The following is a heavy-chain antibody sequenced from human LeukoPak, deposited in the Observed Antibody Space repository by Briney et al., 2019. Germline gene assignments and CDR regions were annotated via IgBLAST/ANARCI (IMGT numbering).Heavy chain of an antibody. J-gene: IGHJ4*02. CDR1: GGSFSGYY. V-gene: IGHV4-34*01. Sequence: SETLSLTCAVYGGSFSGYYWSWIRQPPGKGLEWIGEINHSGSTNYNPSLKSRVTISVDTSKNQFSLKLSSVTAADTAVYYCARGVPDDFWSGYYTPVWGQGTLVTVSS. CDR2: INHSGST. CDR3: ARGVPDDFWSGYYTPV. D-gene: IGHD3-3*01.